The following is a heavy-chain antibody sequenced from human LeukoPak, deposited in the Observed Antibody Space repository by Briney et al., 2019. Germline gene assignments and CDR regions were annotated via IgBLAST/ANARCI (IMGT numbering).Heavy chain of an antibody. Sequence: ASVKVSCKASGYTFTGYYMHWVRQAPGQGLEWMGWINPNSGGTNYEQKFQGRVTMTRDTSISTAYMELSRLRSDDTAVYYCARIARIMWGMDVWGQGTTVTVSS. CDR2: INPNSGGT. J-gene: IGHJ6*02. V-gene: IGHV1-2*02. CDR1: GYTFTGYY. D-gene: IGHD3-16*01. CDR3: ARIARIMWGMDV.